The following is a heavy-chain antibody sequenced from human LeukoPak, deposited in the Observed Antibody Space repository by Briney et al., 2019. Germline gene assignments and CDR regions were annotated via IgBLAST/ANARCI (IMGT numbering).Heavy chain of an antibody. D-gene: IGHD2-2*01. CDR2: ISSSSSYI. J-gene: IGHJ4*02. V-gene: IGHV3-21*01. Sequence: PGGSLRLSCAASGFTFSSYSMNWVRQAPGKGLEWVSSISSSSSYIYYADSVKGRFTISRDNAKNSLYLQMNSLRAEDTAVYYCARDQIVVVPAADVGGFDYWGQGTLVTVSS. CDR1: GFTFSSYS. CDR3: ARDQIVVVPAADVGGFDY.